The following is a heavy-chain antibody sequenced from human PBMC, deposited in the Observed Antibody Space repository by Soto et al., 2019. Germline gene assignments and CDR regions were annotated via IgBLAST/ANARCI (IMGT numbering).Heavy chain of an antibody. CDR3: AREPSYYYGSGSFDY. Sequence: SETLSLTCTVSGGSLSSGDYYWSWIRQPPGKGLEWIGYIYYSGSTYYNPSLKSRVTISVDTSKNQFSLKLSSVTAADTAVYYCAREPSYYYGSGSFDYWGQGTLVTVSS. CDR2: IYYSGST. V-gene: IGHV4-30-4*01. CDR1: GGSLSSGDYY. D-gene: IGHD3-10*01. J-gene: IGHJ4*02.